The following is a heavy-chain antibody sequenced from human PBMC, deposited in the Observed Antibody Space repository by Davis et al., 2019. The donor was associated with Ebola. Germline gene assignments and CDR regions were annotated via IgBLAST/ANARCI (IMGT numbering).Heavy chain of an antibody. CDR3: ARENAAMVQGVILYYYGMDV. Sequence: SETLSLTCTVSGGSISSYYWSWIRQPPGKGLEWIGYIYYSGSTNYNPSLKSRVTISVDTSKNQFSLKLSPVTAADTAVYYCARENAAMVQGVILYYYGMDVWGQGTTVTVSS. D-gene: IGHD3-10*01. CDR2: IYYSGST. V-gene: IGHV4-59*01. J-gene: IGHJ6*02. CDR1: GGSISSYY.